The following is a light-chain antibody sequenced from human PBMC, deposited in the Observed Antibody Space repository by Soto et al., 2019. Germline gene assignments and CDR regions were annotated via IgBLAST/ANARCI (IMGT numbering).Light chain of an antibody. CDR1: QSVSSN. J-gene: IGKJ1*01. CDR3: QQYGDSPWT. CDR2: GAS. V-gene: IGKV3-15*01. Sequence: EIVMTQSPATLSVSPGERATLSCRASQSVSSNLARYQQKPGQAPRLLIYGASTGATGIPARFSGSGSGTDFTLTISRLEPEDFAVYYCQQYGDSPWTFGQGTKVDIK.